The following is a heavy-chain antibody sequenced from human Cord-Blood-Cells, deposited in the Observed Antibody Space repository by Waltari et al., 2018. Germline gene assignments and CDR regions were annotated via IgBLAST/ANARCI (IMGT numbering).Heavy chain of an antibody. Sequence: QVQLVQSGAEVKKPGASVKVSCKASGYTFTGYYMHWVRQAPGQGLEWMGWINPNRGGTNYAQKFQGRVTMTRDTSISTAYMELSRLRSDDTAVYYCARYYYDSSGYDAFDIWGQGTMVTVSS. CDR1: GYTFTGYY. V-gene: IGHV1-2*02. D-gene: IGHD3-22*01. J-gene: IGHJ3*02. CDR2: INPNRGGT. CDR3: ARYYYDSSGYDAFDI.